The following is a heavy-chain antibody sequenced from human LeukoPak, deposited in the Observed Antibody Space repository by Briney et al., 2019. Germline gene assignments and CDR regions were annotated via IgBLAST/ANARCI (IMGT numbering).Heavy chain of an antibody. J-gene: IGHJ4*02. CDR3: ARDKYYGSGSPSTFDY. CDR2: ISSSSTYI. CDR1: GFTFSSYS. Sequence: GGSLRLSCAASGFTFSSYSMNWVRQAPGKGLEWVSSISSSSTYIYHADSVKGRFTISRDNAKNSLYLQMNSLRAEDTAVYYCARDKYYGSGSPSTFDYWGQGTLVTVSS. D-gene: IGHD3-10*01. V-gene: IGHV3-21*01.